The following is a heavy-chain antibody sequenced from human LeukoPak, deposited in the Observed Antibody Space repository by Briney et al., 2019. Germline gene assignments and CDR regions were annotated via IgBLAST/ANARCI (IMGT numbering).Heavy chain of an antibody. D-gene: IGHD3-10*01. V-gene: IGHV1-2*06. CDR1: GYTFTGYY. CDR2: INPNSGGT. Sequence: ASVKVSCKASGYTFTGYYMHWVRQAPGQGLEWMGRINPNSGGTNYAQKFQGRVTMTRDTSISTAYMELSRLRSDDTAVYYCARERYFGSGNYCNANTDFDYWGQGTLVTVSS. J-gene: IGHJ4*02. CDR3: ARERYFGSGNYCNANTDFDY.